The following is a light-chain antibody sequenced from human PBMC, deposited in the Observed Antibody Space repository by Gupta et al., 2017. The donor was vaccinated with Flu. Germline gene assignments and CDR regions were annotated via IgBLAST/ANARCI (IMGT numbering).Light chain of an antibody. Sequence: QSALTQPASVSGSPGQSITISCTGTSSDVGGYNYVSWYQQYPGKAPKLMIYEDSNRPSGVSNRFSGSKSANTASLTISGLQAEDEANYYCSSYTSSSTWVFGGGTKLTVL. CDR3: SSYTSSSTWV. J-gene: IGLJ3*02. CDR2: EDS. CDR1: SSDVGGYNY. V-gene: IGLV2-14*01.